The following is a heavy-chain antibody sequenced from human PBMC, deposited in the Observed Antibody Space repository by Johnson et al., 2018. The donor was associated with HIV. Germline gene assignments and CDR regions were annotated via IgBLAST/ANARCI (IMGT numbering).Heavy chain of an antibody. D-gene: IGHD6-19*01. CDR1: GFMFSRYA. Sequence: QVHLVESGGGVERPGGSLRLSCAASGFMFSRYALAWVRQAPGKGLEWVALIWHDGSNDNYADSVKGRFTLSRDNSRNTLYLQMNNLRSEDTAIYYCVKDSETSSAPLDGAFDIWGQGTTVTVSS. CDR3: VKDSETSSAPLDGAFDI. CDR2: IWHDGSND. V-gene: IGHV3-30*02. J-gene: IGHJ3*02.